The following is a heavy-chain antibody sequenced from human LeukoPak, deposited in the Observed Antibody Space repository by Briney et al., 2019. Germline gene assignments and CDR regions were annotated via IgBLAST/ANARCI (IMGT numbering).Heavy chain of an antibody. J-gene: IGHJ5*02. CDR2: ISAYNGNT. Sequence: GASVKVSCKASGCTFTSYGISWVRQAPGQGLEWMGWISAYNGNTNYAQKLQGRVTMTTDTSTSTAYMELRSLRSDDTAVYYCARDEKWEVGAIGDNWFDPWGQGTLVTVSS. CDR1: GCTFTSYG. CDR3: ARDEKWEVGAIGDNWFDP. V-gene: IGHV1-18*01. D-gene: IGHD1-26*01.